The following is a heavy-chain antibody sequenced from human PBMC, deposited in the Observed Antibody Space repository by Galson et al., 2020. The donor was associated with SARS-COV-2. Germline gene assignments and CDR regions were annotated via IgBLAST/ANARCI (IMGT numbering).Heavy chain of an antibody. J-gene: IGHJ3*02. Sequence: GGSLRLSCAASGFTFSDYDMHWVRQASGKSLEWVSLAGSVGDTYYLGSVKSRFIISRDNAKSSLYLQMNSLTAGDTAIYYCTRGQVGNAFDIWGQGTLVTVSS. CDR3: TRGQVGNAFDI. CDR2: AGSVGDT. D-gene: IGHD1-26*01. CDR1: GFTFSDYD. V-gene: IGHV3-13*01.